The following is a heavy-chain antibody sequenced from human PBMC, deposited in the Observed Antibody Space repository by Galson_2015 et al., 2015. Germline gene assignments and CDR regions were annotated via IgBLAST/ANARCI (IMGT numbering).Heavy chain of an antibody. CDR3: ARANSSSWEDWYFDL. D-gene: IGHD6-13*01. Sequence: SLRLSCAASGFTFSSYWMSWVRRAPGKGLEWVANIKQDGSEKYYVDSVKGRFTISRDNAKNSLYLQMNSLRAEDTAVYYCARANSSSWEDWYFDLWGRGTLVTVSS. J-gene: IGHJ2*01. CDR1: GFTFSSYW. V-gene: IGHV3-7*04. CDR2: IKQDGSEK.